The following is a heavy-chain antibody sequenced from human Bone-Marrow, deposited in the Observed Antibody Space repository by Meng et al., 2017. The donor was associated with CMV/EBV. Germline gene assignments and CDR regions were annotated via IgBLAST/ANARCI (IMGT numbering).Heavy chain of an antibody. CDR3: ASISVAGTDAFDY. CDR1: GFTFRSYA. Sequence: GEYLKISCGASGFTFRSYAMHWVRQAPGKGLEWVALIWYDDGRNKYYADSVKGRFTISRDNSKNTLYLQMNTLRTEDTAVYYCASISVAGTDAFDYWGQGTLVTVSS. D-gene: IGHD6-19*01. CDR2: IWYDDGRNK. V-gene: IGHV3-33*01. J-gene: IGHJ4*02.